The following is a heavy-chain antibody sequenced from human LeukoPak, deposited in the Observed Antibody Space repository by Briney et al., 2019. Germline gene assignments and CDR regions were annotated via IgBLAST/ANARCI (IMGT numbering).Heavy chain of an antibody. CDR2: IYYSGST. V-gene: IGHV4-59*01. CDR3: ARGYSGSYGRFDY. Sequence: SETLSLTCTVSGGSISTYYWSWIRQPPGKGLEWIGYIYYSGSTSYNPSLKSRVTISVDTSKNQFSLKLSSVTAADTAVYYCARGYSGSYGRFDYWGQGTLVTVSS. J-gene: IGHJ4*02. CDR1: GGSISTYY. D-gene: IGHD1-26*01.